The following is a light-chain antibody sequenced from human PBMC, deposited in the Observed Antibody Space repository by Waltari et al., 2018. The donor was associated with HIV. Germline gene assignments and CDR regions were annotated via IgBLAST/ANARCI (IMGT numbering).Light chain of an antibody. V-gene: IGKV1-NL1*01. J-gene: IGKJ4*01. CDR1: QDIGNS. CDR2: GGF. Sequence: DIQMTQLPSSLSASVGDRVHISFRATQDIGNSVSWYQQRPGEVPKLLVYGGFIRQRGVASRITGSGSGTDFSLTISSLQPEDFATYFCHQYFSDPFSFGGGTKVEI. CDR3: HQYFSDPFS.